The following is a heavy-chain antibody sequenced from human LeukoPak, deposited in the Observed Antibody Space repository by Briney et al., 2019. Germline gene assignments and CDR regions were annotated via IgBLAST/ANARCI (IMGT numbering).Heavy chain of an antibody. Sequence: GASVKVSCKAYGYTFTGYYMHWVRQAPGQGLEWMGWINLNSGGTIYEQKFQGRVTMTRDTSISTAYMELSRLRSDDTAVYYCARNPGDIVVVPAAILSYYYYYMDVWGKGTTVTVSS. D-gene: IGHD2-2*02. J-gene: IGHJ6*03. CDR1: GYTFTGYY. CDR2: INLNSGGT. V-gene: IGHV1-2*02. CDR3: ARNPGDIVVVPAAILSYYYYYMDV.